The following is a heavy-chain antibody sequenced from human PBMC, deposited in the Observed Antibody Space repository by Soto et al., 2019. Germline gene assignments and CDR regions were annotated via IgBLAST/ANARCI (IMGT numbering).Heavy chain of an antibody. CDR3: GSSTSPTHFDY. Sequence: EVQLVESGGGLVKPGGSLRLSCAASGFTFSSYSMNWVRQAPGKGLEWVSSISSSSSYIYYADSVKGRFTISRDNAKTSLYLQMNSLRAEDTAVYYCGSSTSPTHFDYWGQGTLVTVSS. V-gene: IGHV3-21*01. CDR1: GFTFSSYS. CDR2: ISSSSSYI. J-gene: IGHJ4*02. D-gene: IGHD2-2*01.